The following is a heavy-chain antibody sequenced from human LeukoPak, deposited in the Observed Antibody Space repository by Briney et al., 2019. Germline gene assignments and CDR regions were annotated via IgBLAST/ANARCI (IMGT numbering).Heavy chain of an antibody. V-gene: IGHV3-30*04. J-gene: IGHJ4*02. Sequence: PGGSLRLSCPAAGFTFSSYAMYWGRQAPGKGLEWVAVISYDGSDKFYADSVKGRFTISRDSSKNTLYLQMNSLRPEDTAVYYCARARPSMWIDYWGQGTLVTVSS. CDR2: ISYDGSDK. CDR3: ARARPSMWIDY. D-gene: IGHD5-12*01. CDR1: GFTFSSYA.